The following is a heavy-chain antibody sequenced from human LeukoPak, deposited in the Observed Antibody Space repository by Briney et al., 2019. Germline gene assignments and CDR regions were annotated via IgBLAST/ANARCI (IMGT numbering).Heavy chain of an antibody. D-gene: IGHD6-13*01. CDR3: ARLVHGGKGRPHYYYYMDV. CDR1: GGSISSYY. CDR2: IYYSGST. J-gene: IGHJ6*03. V-gene: IGHV4-59*12. Sequence: SETLSLTCTVSGGSISSYYWNWIRQPPGKGLEWIGYIYYSGSTNYNPSLKSRVTISVDTSKNHFSLKLSSVTAADTAVYYCARLVHGGKGRPHYYYYMDVWGKGTTVTVSS.